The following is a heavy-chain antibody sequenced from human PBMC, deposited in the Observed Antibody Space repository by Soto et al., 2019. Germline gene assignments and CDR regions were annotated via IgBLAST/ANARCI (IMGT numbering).Heavy chain of an antibody. Sequence: GASVKVSCKASGYTFTSYGISWVRQAPGQGLEWMGWISAYNGNTNYAQKLQGRVTMTTDTSTSTAYMELRSLRSDDTAVYYCARDTAGWSVPAATNWFDPWGQGTLVTVSS. D-gene: IGHD2-2*01. J-gene: IGHJ5*02. CDR1: GYTFTSYG. CDR2: ISAYNGNT. CDR3: ARDTAGWSVPAATNWFDP. V-gene: IGHV1-18*01.